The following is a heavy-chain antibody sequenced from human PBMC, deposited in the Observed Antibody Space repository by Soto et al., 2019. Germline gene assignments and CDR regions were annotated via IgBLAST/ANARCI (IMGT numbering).Heavy chain of an antibody. CDR1: DDSSSSYK. J-gene: IGHJ6*02. D-gene: IGHD3-10*01. CDR2: IDSIGGT. Sequence: QVQLQESGPGLVKPSETLSLTCTVSDDSSSSYKWSWIRQPPGRRLEWIGYIDSIGGTSYNPSLQSRVTISVDTYTTQSSLKLSSVTAADTAVYYCLRQGFGRLHGLVDVWGQGTTVTVSS. V-gene: IGHV4-59*08. CDR3: LRQGFGRLHGLVDV.